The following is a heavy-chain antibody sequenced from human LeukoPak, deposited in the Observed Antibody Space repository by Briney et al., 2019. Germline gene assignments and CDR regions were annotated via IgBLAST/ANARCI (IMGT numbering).Heavy chain of an antibody. Sequence: SKTLSLTCTVSGGSISSGGHYWSWIRQHPGKGLEWIGYIYYSGTTYYNPSLKSRVTISVDTSKNQFSLKLSSVTVADTAVYYCARDGGYGSGSYQFDYWGQGTLVTVSS. D-gene: IGHD3-10*01. V-gene: IGHV4-31*03. CDR2: IYYSGTT. CDR1: GGSISSGGHY. CDR3: ARDGGYGSGSYQFDY. J-gene: IGHJ4*02.